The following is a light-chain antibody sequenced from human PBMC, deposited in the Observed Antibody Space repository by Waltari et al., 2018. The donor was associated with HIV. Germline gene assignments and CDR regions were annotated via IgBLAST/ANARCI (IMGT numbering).Light chain of an antibody. CDR3: LSADNSGTYV. Sequence: SSELTPPPSVSVSPGQTARIPCSGAASPKAYTHWFQQKPGQAPVVVIHKNTERPSGIPERFSASRSGTTVTLTITGVQTDDEADYYCLSADNSGTYVFGPGTTVTVL. CDR1: ASPKAY. J-gene: IGLJ1*01. V-gene: IGLV3-25*03. CDR2: KNT.